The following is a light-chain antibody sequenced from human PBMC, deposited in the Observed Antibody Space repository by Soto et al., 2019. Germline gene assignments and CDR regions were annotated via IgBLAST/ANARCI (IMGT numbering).Light chain of an antibody. CDR2: VGTGGIVG. V-gene: IGLV9-49*01. CDR1: SGYSNDK. Sequence: QPVLTQPPSASASLGASVTLTCTLSSGYSNDKVDWYQQRPGKGPRFVMRVGTGGIVGSKGDGIPDRFSVLGSGLNRYLTIKNIQEEDESDYHCGADHGSGSNFGRVFGGGTKLTVL. CDR3: GADHGSGSNFGRV. J-gene: IGLJ3*02.